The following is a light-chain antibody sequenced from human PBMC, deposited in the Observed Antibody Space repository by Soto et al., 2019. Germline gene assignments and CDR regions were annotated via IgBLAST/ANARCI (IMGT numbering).Light chain of an antibody. Sequence: DIQMTQSPSTLSASIGDRVTINCRASQSISSWLAWYQQKPGQAPKLLIYQASSLASGVPSRFSGSGSGPAFTLTISGLPPEDFAAYYWQQYYSILWTFGQGTKVDIK. CDR1: QSISSW. CDR2: QAS. J-gene: IGKJ1*01. CDR3: QQYYSILWT. V-gene: IGKV1-5*03.